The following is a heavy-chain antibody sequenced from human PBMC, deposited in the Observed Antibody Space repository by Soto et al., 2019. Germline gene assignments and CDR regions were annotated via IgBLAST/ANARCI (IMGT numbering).Heavy chain of an antibody. CDR1: GGSISSSSYY. Sequence: SETLSLTCTVSGGSISSSSYYWGWIRQPPGKGLEWIGSIYYSGSTYYNPSLKSRVTISVDTSKNQFSLKLSSVTAADTAVYYCARLVGGAIVLMVYAVFDYWGQGTLVTVSS. V-gene: IGHV4-39*01. CDR2: IYYSGST. J-gene: IGHJ4*02. D-gene: IGHD2-8*01. CDR3: ARLVGGAIVLMVYAVFDY.